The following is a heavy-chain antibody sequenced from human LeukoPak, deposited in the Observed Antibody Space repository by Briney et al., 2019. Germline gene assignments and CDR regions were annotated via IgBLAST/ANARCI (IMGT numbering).Heavy chain of an antibody. J-gene: IGHJ4*02. CDR3: ARVSSWYNYFDY. Sequence: SETLSLTCTVSGGSISSGDYYWSWIRQPPGKGLEWIGYIYYSGSTYYNPSLKSRVTISVDTSKNQFSLKPSSVTAADTAVYYCARVSSWYNYFDYWGQGTLVTVSS. CDR2: IYYSGST. CDR1: GGSISSGDYY. D-gene: IGHD6-13*01. V-gene: IGHV4-30-4*08.